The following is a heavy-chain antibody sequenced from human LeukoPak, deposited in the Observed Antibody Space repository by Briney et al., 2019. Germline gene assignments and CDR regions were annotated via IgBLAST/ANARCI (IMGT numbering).Heavy chain of an antibody. Sequence: KPSETLSLTCTVSGGSISSGSYYWSWIRQPAGKVLEWIGRIYTSGSTNYNPSLKSRVTISVDTSKNQFSLKLSSVTAADTAVYYCARLSRDGYNFVDYWGQGTLVTVSS. CDR2: IYTSGST. D-gene: IGHD5-24*01. CDR3: ARLSRDGYNFVDY. V-gene: IGHV4-61*02. J-gene: IGHJ4*02. CDR1: GGSISSGSYY.